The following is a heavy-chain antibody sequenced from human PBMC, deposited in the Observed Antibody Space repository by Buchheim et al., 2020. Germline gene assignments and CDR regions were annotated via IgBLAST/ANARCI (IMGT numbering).Heavy chain of an antibody. Sequence: QVQLQESGPGLVKPSQTLSLTCTVSGGSISSGDYYWSWIRQPPGKGLEWIGYIYYSGRTYYNPSLKSRVTISVDTSKNQFSLKLSSVTAADTAVYYCASFEGVDSTTYYYGSGSYYFVYWGQGTL. CDR2: IYYSGRT. D-gene: IGHD3-10*01. CDR3: ASFEGVDSTTYYYGSGSYYFVY. J-gene: IGHJ4*02. V-gene: IGHV4-30-4*01. CDR1: GGSISSGDYY.